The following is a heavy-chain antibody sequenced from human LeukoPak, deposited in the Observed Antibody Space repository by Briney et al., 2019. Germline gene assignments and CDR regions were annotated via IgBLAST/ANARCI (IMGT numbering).Heavy chain of an antibody. Sequence: HPGGSLRLSCAASGFTFSKYGMHWVRQAPGKGLEWVSGIIPSGHTTYYADSVRGRFTISRDNSRNTVYLQMNSLRAEDTAVYYCAKDDRWLQFCCWGQGTLVTVSA. J-gene: IGHJ4*02. CDR2: IIPSGHTT. D-gene: IGHD5-24*01. V-gene: IGHV3-23*01. CDR1: GFTFSKYG. CDR3: AKDDRWLQFCC.